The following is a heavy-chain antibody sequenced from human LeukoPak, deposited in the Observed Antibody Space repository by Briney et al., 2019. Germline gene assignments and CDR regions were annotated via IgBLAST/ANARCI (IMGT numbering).Heavy chain of an antibody. J-gene: IGHJ4*02. V-gene: IGHV3-66*01. CDR3: ARGVISGHNYGDDY. CDR2: LYSGGST. CDR1: GVTVSGNY. Sequence: GGSLRLPCAASGVTVSGNYLSWVRQAPGKGLEWVSVLYSGGSTYYADSVKGRFTISRDNSKNTLYLQMNSLRAEDTAVYYCARGVISGHNYGDDYWGQGTLVTVSS. D-gene: IGHD5-18*01.